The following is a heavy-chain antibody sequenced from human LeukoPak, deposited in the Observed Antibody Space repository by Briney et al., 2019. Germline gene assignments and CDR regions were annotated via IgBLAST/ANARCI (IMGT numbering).Heavy chain of an antibody. V-gene: IGHV3-23*01. CDR2: ISGSGGST. Sequence: GGSLRLSCAASGFTFSFYWMSWVRQAPGKGPEWVSAISGSGGSTYYADSVKGRFTISRDNSKNTLYLQMNSLRAEDTAVYYCAKDQYDFWSGYRGGNDYWGQGTLGPVSS. J-gene: IGHJ4*02. D-gene: IGHD3-3*01. CDR1: GFTFSFYW. CDR3: AKDQYDFWSGYRGGNDY.